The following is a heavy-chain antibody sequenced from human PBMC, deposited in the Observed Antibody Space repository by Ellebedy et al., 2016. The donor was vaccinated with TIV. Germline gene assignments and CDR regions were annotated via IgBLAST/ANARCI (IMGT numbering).Heavy chain of an antibody. J-gene: IGHJ4*02. CDR1: GFTFSSYW. D-gene: IGHD3-10*01. V-gene: IGHV3-74*01. CDR3: ASRGVAVQGADY. Sequence: GESLKISCAASGFTFSSYWMHWVRQAPGKGLVWVSLINSDGSRKTYADSVKGRFTISRDNAKNTLYLQMNSLRAEDTAVYYCASRGVAVQGADYWGQGTLVTVSS. CDR2: INSDGSRK.